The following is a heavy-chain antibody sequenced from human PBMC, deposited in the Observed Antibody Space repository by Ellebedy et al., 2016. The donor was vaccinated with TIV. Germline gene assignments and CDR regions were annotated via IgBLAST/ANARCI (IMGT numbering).Heavy chain of an antibody. V-gene: IGHV3-11*05. Sequence: GESLKISXAVSGFTFSDYYINWIRQAPGKGLEWIAYISGSNNYKTYADSVKGRFTISRDKSKNTMYLQMNSLRVEDTAIYYCARGATETAWGTFNVWGQGTRVTVSS. CDR2: ISGSNNYK. D-gene: IGHD5-24*01. CDR3: ARGATETAWGTFNV. CDR1: GFTFSDYY. J-gene: IGHJ3*01.